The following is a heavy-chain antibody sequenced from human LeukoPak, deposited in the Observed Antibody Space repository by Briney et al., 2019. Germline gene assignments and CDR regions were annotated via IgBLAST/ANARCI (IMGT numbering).Heavy chain of an antibody. CDR3: AREIEDIVVVVAARGNWFDP. Sequence: ASVKVSCKASGYTFTGYYMHWVRQAPGQGLEWMGWINPNSGSTNYAQKFQGRVTMTRDTSISTAYMELSRLRSDDTAVYYCAREIEDIVVVVAARGNWFDPWGQGTLVTVSS. CDR2: INPNSGST. CDR1: GYTFTGYY. D-gene: IGHD2-15*01. J-gene: IGHJ5*02. V-gene: IGHV1-2*02.